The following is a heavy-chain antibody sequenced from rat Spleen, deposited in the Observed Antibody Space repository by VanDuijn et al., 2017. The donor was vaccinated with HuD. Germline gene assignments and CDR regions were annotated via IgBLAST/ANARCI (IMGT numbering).Heavy chain of an antibody. CDR1: GFTFDDYG. V-gene: IGHV5-36*01. CDR3: ARGTIPAIPFDY. Sequence: EVKLVESGGGLVQPGRSLKLSCAASGFTFDDYGMAWVRQTPKNGLEWVASINWSGRDTYYPDNVKGRFTISRDNAKNALYLQMNNLRSEDSAIYYCARGTIPAIPFDYWGQGTLVTVSS. CDR2: INWSGRDT. J-gene: IGHJ3*01. D-gene: IGHD1-2*01.